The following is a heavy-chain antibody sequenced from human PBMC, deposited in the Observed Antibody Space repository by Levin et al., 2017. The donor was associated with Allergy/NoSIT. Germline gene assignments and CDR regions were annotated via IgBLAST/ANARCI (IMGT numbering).Heavy chain of an antibody. V-gene: IGHV3-23*01. Sequence: GGSLRLSCAASGFTFSSYAMSWVRQAPGKGLEWVSAISGSGGSTYYADSVKGRFTISRDNSKNTLYLQMNSLRAEDTAVYYCAKGSSLGDRWIQLSSDGYFDYWGQGTLVTVSS. CDR2: ISGSGGST. J-gene: IGHJ4*02. D-gene: IGHD5-18*01. CDR1: GFTFSSYA. CDR3: AKGSSLGDRWIQLSSDGYFDY.